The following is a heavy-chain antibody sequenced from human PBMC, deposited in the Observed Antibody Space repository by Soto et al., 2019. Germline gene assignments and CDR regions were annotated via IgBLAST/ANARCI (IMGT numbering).Heavy chain of an antibody. J-gene: IGHJ3*02. V-gene: IGHV3-23*01. Sequence: EVQLLESGGGLVQPGGSLRLSCAASGFTFSSYAMSWVRQAPGKGLEWVSAISSGGGNTYYADSVKGRFTISRDNSKNTLYLQMNSLRAEDTAVYYWAKAKAGPGGAFDIWGQGTMVTVSS. CDR1: GFTFSSYA. D-gene: IGHD1-1*01. CDR3: AKAKAGPGGAFDI. CDR2: ISSGGGNT.